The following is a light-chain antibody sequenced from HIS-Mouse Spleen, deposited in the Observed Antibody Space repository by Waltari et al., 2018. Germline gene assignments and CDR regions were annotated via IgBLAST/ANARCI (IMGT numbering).Light chain of an antibody. CDR1: QSLRHSNGYNY. CDR3: MQALQTPPWT. Sequence: DIVMTQSPLSLPVTPGEPASLSCRSSQSLRHSNGYNYLDWSLQKPGQSPKLLIYLGSNRASGVPDRFSGSGSGTDFTLKISRVEAEDVGVYYCMQALQTPPWTFGQGTKVEIK. CDR2: LGS. J-gene: IGKJ1*01. V-gene: IGKV2-28*01.